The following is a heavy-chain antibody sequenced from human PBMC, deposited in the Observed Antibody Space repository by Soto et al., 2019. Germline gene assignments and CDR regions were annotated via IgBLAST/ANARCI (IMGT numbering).Heavy chain of an antibody. V-gene: IGHV4-30-4*01. CDR2: IYYSGST. D-gene: IGHD3-22*01. J-gene: IGHJ5*02. Sequence: SETQCLTCTVSGGSIGGGDDYWSWIRQPPGKGLEWIGYIYYSGSTYYNPSLKSRVTISVDTSKNQFSLKLSSVTAADTAVYYCARAKRITMIVVGDAANWFDPWGQGTLVTVSS. CDR3: ARAKRITMIVVGDAANWFDP. CDR1: GGSIGGGDDY.